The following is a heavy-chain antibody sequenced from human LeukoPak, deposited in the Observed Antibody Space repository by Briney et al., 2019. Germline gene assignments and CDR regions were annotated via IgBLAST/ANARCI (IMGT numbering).Heavy chain of an antibody. V-gene: IGHV3-21*01. CDR1: GFTFSGYS. Sequence: SGGSLRLSCVASGFTFSGYSMNWVRQAPGKGLEWVSSISSSSSYIYYADSVKGRFTISRDNAKNSLYLQMNSLRVEETAVYYCARDFVAGPDAFDIWGQGTMVTVSS. CDR3: ARDFVAGPDAFDI. D-gene: IGHD6-19*01. CDR2: ISSSSSYI. J-gene: IGHJ3*02.